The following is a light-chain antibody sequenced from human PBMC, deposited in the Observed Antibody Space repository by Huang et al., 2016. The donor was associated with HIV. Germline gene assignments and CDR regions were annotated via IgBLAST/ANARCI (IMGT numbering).Light chain of an antibody. Sequence: DIQMTQSPSSLSAFVGDTVTITCRASQVIGNSLAWYQPKPGRPPNLLIYVASTLQSGVPSRFSGSGSGTDFTLTISNLQTEDIATYYCQKYDSAPRTFGQGTRV. J-gene: IGKJ1*01. CDR1: QVIGNS. CDR3: QKYDSAPRT. V-gene: IGKV1-27*01. CDR2: VAS.